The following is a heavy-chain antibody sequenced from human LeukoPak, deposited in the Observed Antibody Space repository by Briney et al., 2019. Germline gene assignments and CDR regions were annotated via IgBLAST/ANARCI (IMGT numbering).Heavy chain of an antibody. CDR1: GYTFTGYY. V-gene: IGHV1-2*06. D-gene: IGHD3-10*01. Sequence: GASLKVSCKASGYTFTGYYMHWVRQAPGQGLEWMGRINPNSGGTNNAQKFQGRVTMTRDTSISTAYMELSRLRSDDTAVYYCARGVLIRLAPLGTIGWFDPWGQGTLVTVSS. CDR2: INPNSGGT. J-gene: IGHJ5*02. CDR3: ARGVLIRLAPLGTIGWFDP.